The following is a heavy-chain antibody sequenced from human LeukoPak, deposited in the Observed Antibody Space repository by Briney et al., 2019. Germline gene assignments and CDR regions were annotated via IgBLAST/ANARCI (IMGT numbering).Heavy chain of an antibody. Sequence: GGSLRPSCAASGFTFSTYSMHWVRQAPGKAMEWVSSITSSGTYTFYADSVKGRFTISRDNAKNSLYLQMDSLGPEDTAVYYCARVRGDSRGNAFDIWGQGTMVSVS. CDR2: ITSSGTYT. V-gene: IGHV3-21*01. D-gene: IGHD2-15*01. CDR1: GFTFSTYS. CDR3: ARVRGDSRGNAFDI. J-gene: IGHJ3*02.